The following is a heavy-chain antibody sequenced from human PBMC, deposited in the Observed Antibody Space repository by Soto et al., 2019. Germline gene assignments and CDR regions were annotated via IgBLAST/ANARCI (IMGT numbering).Heavy chain of an antibody. CDR1: GFTFSSYA. Sequence: GVLRLSCAASGFTFSSYAMSWVRQAPGKGLEWVSAISGSGGSTYYADSVKGRFTISRDNSKNTLYLQMNSLRAEDTAVYYCAKDRSAVAGNNWFDPWGQGTLVTVSS. CDR2: ISGSGGST. J-gene: IGHJ5*02. CDR3: AKDRSAVAGNNWFDP. V-gene: IGHV3-23*01. D-gene: IGHD6-19*01.